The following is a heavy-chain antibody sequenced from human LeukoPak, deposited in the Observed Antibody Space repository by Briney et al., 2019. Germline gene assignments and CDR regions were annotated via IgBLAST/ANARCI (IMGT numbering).Heavy chain of an antibody. J-gene: IGHJ4*02. D-gene: IGHD3-9*01. Sequence: ASVKASCKASGYTFTGYYMHWVRQAPGQGLEWMGWINPNSGGTNYAQKFQGRVTMTRDTSISTAYMELSRLRSDDTAAYYCARDGYDILTGYYFDYWGQGTLVTVSS. V-gene: IGHV1-2*02. CDR1: GYTFTGYY. CDR2: INPNSGGT. CDR3: ARDGYDILTGYYFDY.